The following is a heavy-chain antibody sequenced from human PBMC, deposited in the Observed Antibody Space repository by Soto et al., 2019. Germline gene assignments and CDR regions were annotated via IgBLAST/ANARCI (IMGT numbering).Heavy chain of an antibody. Sequence: QVQLVESGGGVVQPGRSLRLSCAASGFTFSSYGMHWVRQAPGKGLEWVAVISYDGSNKYYADSVKGRFTISRDNSKNTLYLQMNSLRAEDTAVYYCAKAGSGSYDGYNWFDPWGQGTLVTVSS. J-gene: IGHJ5*02. CDR3: AKAGSGSYDGYNWFDP. D-gene: IGHD3-10*01. CDR1: GFTFSSYG. V-gene: IGHV3-30*18. CDR2: ISYDGSNK.